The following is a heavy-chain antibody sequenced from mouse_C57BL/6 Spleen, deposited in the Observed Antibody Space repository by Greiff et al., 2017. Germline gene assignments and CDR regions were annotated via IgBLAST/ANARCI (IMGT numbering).Heavy chain of an antibody. J-gene: IGHJ3*01. CDR1: GYTFTSYW. Sequence: VKLQQPGAELVKPGASVKMSCKASGYTFTSYWITWVKQRPGQGLEWIGDIYPGSGSTNYNEKFKSKATLTVDTSSSTAYMQLSSLTSEDSAVYYCARSGYDYDGRFAYWGQGTLVTVSA. D-gene: IGHD2-4*01. V-gene: IGHV1-55*01. CDR3: ARSGYDYDGRFAY. CDR2: IYPGSGST.